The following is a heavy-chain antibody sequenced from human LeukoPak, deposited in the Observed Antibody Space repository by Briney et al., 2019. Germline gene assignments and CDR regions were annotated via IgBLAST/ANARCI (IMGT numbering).Heavy chain of an antibody. CDR1: GGSISSYY. J-gene: IGHJ5*02. D-gene: IGHD2-15*01. Sequence: SETLSLTCTVSGGSISSYYWSWIRQPPGKGLEWLGYIYYSGSTNYNPSLKSRVTISVDTSKNQFSLKLSSVTAADTAVYYCARRTGVLGYCSGGSCPGVWFDPWGQGTLVTVSS. CDR2: IYYSGST. CDR3: ARRTGVLGYCSGGSCPGVWFDP. V-gene: IGHV4-59*08.